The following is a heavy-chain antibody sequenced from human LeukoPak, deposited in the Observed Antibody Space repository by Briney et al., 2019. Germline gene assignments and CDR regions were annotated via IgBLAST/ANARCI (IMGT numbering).Heavy chain of an antibody. CDR3: ARGRRYYYDSSGYLFDY. V-gene: IGHV4-34*01. CDR2: INHSGST. Sequence: SETLSLTCAVYGGPFSGYYWSWIRQPPGKGLEWIGEINHSGSTNYNPSLKSRVTISVDTSKNQFSLKLSSVTAADTAVYYCARGRRYYYDSSGYLFDYWGQGTLVTVSS. CDR1: GGPFSGYY. J-gene: IGHJ4*02. D-gene: IGHD3-22*01.